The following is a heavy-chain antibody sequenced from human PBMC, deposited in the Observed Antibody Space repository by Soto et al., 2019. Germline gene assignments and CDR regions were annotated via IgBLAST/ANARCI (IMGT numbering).Heavy chain of an antibody. J-gene: IGHJ5*01. D-gene: IGHD4-17*01. CDR2: IIPIFATP. Sequence: GASVKVSCKASGAIFSSYAVSWVRPVPGQGLEWMGGIIPIFATPKYGHKFQDRVTITADESTSTAYMELSSLRSDDTAVYYCARARYGDFVTWFDSWGQGTPVTVSS. CDR3: ARARYGDFVTWFDS. CDR1: GAIFSSYA. V-gene: IGHV1-69*13.